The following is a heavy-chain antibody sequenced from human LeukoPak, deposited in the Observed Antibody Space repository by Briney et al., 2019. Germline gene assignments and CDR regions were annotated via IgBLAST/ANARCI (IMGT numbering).Heavy chain of an antibody. CDR1: GFTFSSYS. V-gene: IGHV3-21*01. CDR3: ARDPGRGYCSSTSCPPFDY. J-gene: IGHJ4*02. D-gene: IGHD2-2*01. CDR2: ISSSSSYI. Sequence: GGSLRLSCAASGFTFSSYSMNWVRQAPGKGLEWVSSISSSSSYIYYADSVKGRFTISRDNAKNSLYLQMNSLRAEDAAVYYCARDPGRGYCSSTSCPPFDYWGQGTLVTVSS.